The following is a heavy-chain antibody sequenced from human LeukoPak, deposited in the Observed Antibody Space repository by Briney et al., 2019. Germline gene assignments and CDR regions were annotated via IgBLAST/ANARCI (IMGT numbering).Heavy chain of an antibody. V-gene: IGHV2-70*11. J-gene: IGHJ6*02. CDR3: ARIWLGLRPEYYYYYGMDV. Sequence: SGPALVKPTQTLTLTCTFSGFSLSTSGMCVSWIRQPPGKALEWLARIDWDDDKYYSTSLKTRLTISKDTSKNQVVLTMTNMDPVDTATYYCARIWLGLRPEYYYYYGMDVWGQGTTVTVSS. CDR2: IDWDDDK. D-gene: IGHD5-12*01. CDR1: GFSLSTSGMC.